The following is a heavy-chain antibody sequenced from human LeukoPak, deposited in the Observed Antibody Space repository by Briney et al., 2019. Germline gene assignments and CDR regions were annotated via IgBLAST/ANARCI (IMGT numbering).Heavy chain of an antibody. CDR3: ARVLHYDFWSGYCRYYYYMDV. CDR2: IYHSGST. D-gene: IGHD3-3*01. V-gene: IGHV4-39*07. Sequence: SETLSLTCTVSGGSISSSSYYRGWIRQSPGKGLEWIGSIYHSGSTYYNPSLKSRVTISVDTSKNQFSLKLSSVTAADTAVYYCARVLHYDFWSGYCRYYYYMDVWGKGTTVTVSS. J-gene: IGHJ6*03. CDR1: GGSISSSSYY.